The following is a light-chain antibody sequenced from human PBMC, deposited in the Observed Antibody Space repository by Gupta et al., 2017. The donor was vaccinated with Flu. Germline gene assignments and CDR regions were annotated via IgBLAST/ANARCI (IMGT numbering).Light chain of an antibody. CDR2: TNY. V-gene: IGLV1-44*01. CDR3: AACDASLIIWV. Sequence: QSVLTQPPSTSDPPGQGVSISCSGRRSNIGRSPVNWWQQLPGTAPKLLIYTNYHRPSGVPDRFSGSKSGTSASLAISGLQAEDERYYYCAACDASLIIWVFGGGTKLTVL. CDR1: RSNIGRSP. J-gene: IGLJ3*02.